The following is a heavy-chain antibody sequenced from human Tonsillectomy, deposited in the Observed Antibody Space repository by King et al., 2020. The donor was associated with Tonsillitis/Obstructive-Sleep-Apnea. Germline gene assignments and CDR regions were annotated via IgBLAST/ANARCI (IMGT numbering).Heavy chain of an antibody. CDR2: ISSSSSSI. CDR3: ATTIVGATDNYFDP. CDR1: GFTFSDYT. Sequence: VQLVESGGGLVKPGGSLRLSCAASGFTFSDYTMNWVPQAPWGGLEWISSISSSSSSIYYAESVKGRFTISRDNAKNSLYLQINSLRAEDTAIYYCATTIVGATDNYFDPWGQGTLVTVSS. D-gene: IGHD1-26*01. V-gene: IGHV3-21*01. J-gene: IGHJ5*02.